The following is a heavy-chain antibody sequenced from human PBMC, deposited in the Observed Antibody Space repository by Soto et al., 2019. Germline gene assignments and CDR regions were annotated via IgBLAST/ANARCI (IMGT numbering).Heavy chain of an antibody. J-gene: IGHJ4*02. CDR1: GGSVRSGSYY. CDR3: ARKGVGIPGEWPSFDY. D-gene: IGHD1-26*01. CDR2: IYYSGTT. Sequence: SETLSLTCTVSGGSVRSGSYYWSWIRQPPGKGLEWIGYIYYSGTTNYNPSLNSRVTISMDTSKNHFSLMVNSVTAADTAVYYCARKGVGIPGEWPSFDYWGQGILVTFSS. V-gene: IGHV4-61*03.